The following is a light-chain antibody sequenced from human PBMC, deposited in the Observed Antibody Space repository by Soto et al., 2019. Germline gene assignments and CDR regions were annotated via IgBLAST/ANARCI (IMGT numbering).Light chain of an antibody. CDR2: GAS. Sequence: EIVMTQSPATLSVSPGERATLSCRASQSVSSNLAWYQQKPGQAPRLLIYGASTRATGIPARFSGSGSGTEFTLTISRLQSEDFAAYYCQQYNNWPWTLGQGTKVEIK. V-gene: IGKV3-15*01. CDR3: QQYNNWPWT. J-gene: IGKJ1*01. CDR1: QSVSSN.